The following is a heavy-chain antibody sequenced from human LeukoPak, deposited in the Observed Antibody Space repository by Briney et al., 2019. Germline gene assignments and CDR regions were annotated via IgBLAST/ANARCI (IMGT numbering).Heavy chain of an antibody. CDR3: AKGGNMVRGYYYYYMDV. CDR1: GFTFSSYG. V-gene: IGHV3-30*02. D-gene: IGHD3-10*01. CDR2: IRYDGSNK. J-gene: IGHJ6*03. Sequence: GGSLRLSCAASGFTFSSYGMHWVRQAPGKGLEWVAFIRYDGSNKYYADSVKGRFTISRDNSKNTLYLQMNSLRAEDTAVYYCAKGGNMVRGYYYYYMDVWGKGTTVTVSS.